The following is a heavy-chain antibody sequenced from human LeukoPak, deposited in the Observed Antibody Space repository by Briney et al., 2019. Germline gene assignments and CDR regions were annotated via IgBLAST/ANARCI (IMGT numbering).Heavy chain of an antibody. V-gene: IGHV3-7*01. CDR2: IKQDGSEK. Sequence: TGGSLRLSCAASGFTFSSYWMSWVRQAPGKGLEWVANIKQDGSEKYYVDSVKGRFTISRDNAKNSLYLQMNSLRAEDTAVYYCARDRPGSYYYDSSGYLDYWGQGTLVTVSS. CDR1: GFTFSSYW. CDR3: ARDRPGSYYYDSSGYLDY. J-gene: IGHJ4*02. D-gene: IGHD3-22*01.